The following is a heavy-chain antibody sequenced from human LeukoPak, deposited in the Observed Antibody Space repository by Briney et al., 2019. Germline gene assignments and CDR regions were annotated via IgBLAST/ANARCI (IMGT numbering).Heavy chain of an antibody. J-gene: IGHJ6*03. CDR2: IIPIFGIA. V-gene: IGHV1-69*05. CDR3: ATGRVPLYDFWSSYQTCYYYYCLGV. CDR1: GVTSSSYA. Sequence: ASVKVSCKASGVTSSSYAISWVRQAPGQGLEWMGGIIPIFGIANNAHNIQGRVTITTDESTSTAYMELSSLRSEDTAVYYCATGRVPLYDFWSSYQTCYYYYCLGVWGKGDHGQRLL. D-gene: IGHD3-3*01.